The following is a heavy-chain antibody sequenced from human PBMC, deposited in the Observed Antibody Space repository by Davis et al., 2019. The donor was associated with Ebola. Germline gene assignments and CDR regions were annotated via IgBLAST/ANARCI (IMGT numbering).Heavy chain of an antibody. D-gene: IGHD6-19*01. CDR1: GGSFSGYY. CDR2: INHSGST. J-gene: IGHJ2*01. V-gene: IGHV4-34*01. Sequence: PSETLSLTCAVYGGSFSGYYWSWIRQPPGKGLEWIGEINHSGSTNYNPSLKGRVTISVDTSKNQFSLKLSSVTAADTAVYYCARDISSGWSKKGHGQGYFDLWGRGTLVTVSS. CDR3: ARDISSGWSKKGHGQGYFDL.